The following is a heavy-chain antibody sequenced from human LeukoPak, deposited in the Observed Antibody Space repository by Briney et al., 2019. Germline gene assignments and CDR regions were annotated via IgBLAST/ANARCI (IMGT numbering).Heavy chain of an antibody. CDR3: ARASRYDSSGYGYDY. J-gene: IGHJ4*02. D-gene: IGHD3-22*01. CDR2: IIPIFGTA. V-gene: IGHV1-69*05. CDR1: GGTFSSYA. Sequence: SVKVSCKASGGTFSSYAISWVRQAPGQGLEWMGGIIPIFGTANYAQKFQGRVTMTRDTSTSTVYMELSSLRSEDTAVYYCARASRYDSSGYGYDYWGQGTLVTVSS.